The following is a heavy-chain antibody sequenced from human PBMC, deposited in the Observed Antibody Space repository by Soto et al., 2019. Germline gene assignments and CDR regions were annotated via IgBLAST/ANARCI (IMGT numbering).Heavy chain of an antibody. D-gene: IGHD3-16*02. CDR1: GLTFSDYY. CDR3: AGGEMYYDYGWGSYRYRATDY. Sequence: QVQLVESGGGLVKPGGSLRLSCAASGLTFSDYYMRWILQAPGKWLEWVSYISSSGSTIYYADSVKGRFTISRDNARNSLYLQMNSLRAEDTAVYYCAGGEMYYDYGWGSYRYRATDYWGQGTLVTVSS. V-gene: IGHV3-11*01. J-gene: IGHJ4*02. CDR2: ISSSGSTI.